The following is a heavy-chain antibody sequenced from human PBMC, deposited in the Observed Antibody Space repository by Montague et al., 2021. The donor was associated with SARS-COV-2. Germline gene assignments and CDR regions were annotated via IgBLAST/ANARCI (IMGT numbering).Heavy chain of an antibody. V-gene: IGHV4-61*01. J-gene: IGHJ4*02. Sequence: SETLSLTCTVSGGSISSGSYYWSWIRQPPGKGLEWIGYIYYSGSTNYNPSLKSRVTISVDTSKNQFSLKLSSVTAADTAVYSCARVFPRWLQFDPYFDYWGQGTLVTVSS. CDR2: IYYSGST. D-gene: IGHD5-24*01. CDR3: ARVFPRWLQFDPYFDY. CDR1: GGSISSGSYY.